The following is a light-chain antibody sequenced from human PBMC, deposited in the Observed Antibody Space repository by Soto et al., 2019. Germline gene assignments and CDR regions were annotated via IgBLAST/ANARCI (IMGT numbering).Light chain of an antibody. CDR2: DVS. J-gene: IGLJ3*02. CDR3: CSYAGSYWV. Sequence: QSALTQPRSVSGSPGQSVTISCTGTRSDVGGYNYVSWYQQHPGKAPKLMIYDVSKRPSGVPDRFSGSKSGNTASLTISGRQAEDEADYYCCSYAGSYWVFGGGTKLTVL. CDR1: RSDVGGYNY. V-gene: IGLV2-11*01.